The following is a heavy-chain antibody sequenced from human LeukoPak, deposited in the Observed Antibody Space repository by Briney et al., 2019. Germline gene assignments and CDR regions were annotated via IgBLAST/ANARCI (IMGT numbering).Heavy chain of an antibody. D-gene: IGHD3-22*01. Sequence: GRSLRLSCAASGFTFSSYGMHWVRQAPGKGLEWVAVIWYDGSNKCYADSVKGRFTISRDNSKNTLYLQMNSLRAEDTAVYYCARDGSDYYDSSGYYPHFDYWGQGTLVTVSS. CDR3: ARDGSDYYDSSGYYPHFDY. J-gene: IGHJ4*02. CDR1: GFTFSSYG. CDR2: IWYDGSNK. V-gene: IGHV3-33*01.